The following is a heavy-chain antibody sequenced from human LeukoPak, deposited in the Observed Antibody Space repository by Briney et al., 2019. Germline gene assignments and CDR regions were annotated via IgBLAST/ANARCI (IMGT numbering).Heavy chain of an antibody. CDR1: GFTFSSYS. CDR2: ISSSSSTI. J-gene: IGHJ3*02. Sequence: PGGSLRLSCAASGFTFSSYSMNWVRQAPGKGLEWVSYISSSSSTIYYADSVKGRFTISRDNAKNSLYLQMNSLRAEDTAVYYCARPNRQWLVPVYDAFDIWGQGTMVTVSS. V-gene: IGHV3-48*01. CDR3: ARPNRQWLVPVYDAFDI. D-gene: IGHD6-19*01.